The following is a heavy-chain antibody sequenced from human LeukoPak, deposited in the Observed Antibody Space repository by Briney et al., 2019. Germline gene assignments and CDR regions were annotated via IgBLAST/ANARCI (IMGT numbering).Heavy chain of an antibody. CDR1: GFTFSSYE. J-gene: IGHJ6*02. CDR2: ISSSGSTI. Sequence: PGGSLRLSCAASGFTFSSYEMNWVRQAPGKGLEWVSYISSSGSTIYYADSVKGRFTISRDNAMNSLYLQMNSLRAEDTAVYYCARDVWDPIAYYGMDVWGQGTTVTVSS. V-gene: IGHV3-48*03. D-gene: IGHD2-8*01. CDR3: ARDVWDPIAYYGMDV.